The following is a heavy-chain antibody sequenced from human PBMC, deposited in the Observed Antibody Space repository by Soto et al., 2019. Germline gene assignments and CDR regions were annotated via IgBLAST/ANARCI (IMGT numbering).Heavy chain of an antibody. CDR2: ISSSGSTI. CDR3: ARRGSSWYQGIDY. J-gene: IGHJ4*02. Sequence: PGGSLRLSCAASGFTFSSYEMNWVRQAPGKGLEWVSYISSSGSTIYYADSVKGRFTISRDNAKNSLYLQMNSLRAEDTAVYYCARRGSSWYQGIDYCGQGTLVTVYS. CDR1: GFTFSSYE. V-gene: IGHV3-48*03. D-gene: IGHD6-13*01.